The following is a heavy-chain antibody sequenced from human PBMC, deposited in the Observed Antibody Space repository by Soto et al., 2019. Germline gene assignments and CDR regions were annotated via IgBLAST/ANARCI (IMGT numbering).Heavy chain of an antibody. V-gene: IGHV4-59*01. CDR1: GGSISSYY. CDR3: ARLPRPGALVGDKGDWWFDP. Sequence: PSETLSLTCTVSGGSISSYYWSWIRQPPGKGLEWIGYIYYSGSTNYNPSLKSRVTISVDTSKNQFSLKLSSVTAADTAVYYCARLPRPGALVGDKGDWWFDPWGQGTLVTVSS. CDR2: IYYSGST. J-gene: IGHJ5*02. D-gene: IGHD1-26*01.